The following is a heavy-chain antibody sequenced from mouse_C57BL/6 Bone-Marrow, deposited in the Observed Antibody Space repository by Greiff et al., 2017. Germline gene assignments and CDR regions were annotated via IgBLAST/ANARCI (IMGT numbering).Heavy chain of an antibody. V-gene: IGHV3-6*01. CDR1: GYSITSGYY. CDR3: ARDEYDGYAMDY. J-gene: IGHJ4*01. Sequence: LLESGPGLVKPSQSLSLTCSVTGYSITSGYYWNWIRQFPGNKLEWMGYINYDGSNNYNPSLKNRISITRDTSKNQLFLKLNSVTTEDTATCYCARDEYDGYAMDYWGQGTSVAVSS. D-gene: IGHD2-4*01. CDR2: INYDGSN.